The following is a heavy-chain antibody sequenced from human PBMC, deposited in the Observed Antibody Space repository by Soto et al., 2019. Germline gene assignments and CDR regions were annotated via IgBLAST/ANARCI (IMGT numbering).Heavy chain of an antibody. D-gene: IGHD2-15*01. J-gene: IGHJ4*02. V-gene: IGHV6-1*01. CDR1: GDSVSSSRAA. Sequence: QVQLQQSGPGLVEPSQTLSLTCAISGDSVSSSRAAWNWIRQSPSRGLEWLGRTYYRSKWYDDYAVSVKGRITINPDTSKNQFSLHLNSVTPEDTAVYYCTSEGAASTDYGGNFDFWGPGTLVTVSS. CDR3: TSEGAASTDYGGNFDF. CDR2: TYYRSKWYD.